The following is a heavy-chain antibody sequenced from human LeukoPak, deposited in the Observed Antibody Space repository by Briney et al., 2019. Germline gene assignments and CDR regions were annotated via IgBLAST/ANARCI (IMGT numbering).Heavy chain of an antibody. V-gene: IGHV4-39*01. D-gene: IGHD3-16*01. Sequence: PSETLSLTCTVSGASTDSDNFYWGWIRQPPGKGLEWIGSVYYSGSAYYSPPLKSRVTISVDASTTQFSLKMRSVTAADTAVYYCARHAGTMISVGGDPYYFDSWGQGTLVTVSA. J-gene: IGHJ4*02. CDR2: VYYSGSA. CDR3: ARHAGTMISVGGDPYYFDS. CDR1: GASTDSDNFY.